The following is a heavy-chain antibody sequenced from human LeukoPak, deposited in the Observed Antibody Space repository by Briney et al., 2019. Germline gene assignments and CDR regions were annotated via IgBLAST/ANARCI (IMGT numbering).Heavy chain of an antibody. CDR1: GGSISSYY. D-gene: IGHD5-12*01. J-gene: IGHJ4*02. V-gene: IGHV4-59*01. Sequence: SETLSLTCTVSGGSISSYYWSWIRQPPGKGLEWIGYIYYSGSTNYNPSLKSRVTISVDTSKNQFSLKLSSATAADTAVYYCARAGWGFEWLADYWGQGTLVTVSS. CDR3: ARAGWGFEWLADY. CDR2: IYYSGST.